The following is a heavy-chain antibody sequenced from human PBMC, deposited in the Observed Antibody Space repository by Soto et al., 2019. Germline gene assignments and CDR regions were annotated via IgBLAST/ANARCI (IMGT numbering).Heavy chain of an antibody. CDR3: ARLSGYSSGRVDY. D-gene: IGHD5-18*01. CDR2: IYPGDSDT. Sequence: PGESLKISCKGSGYSFTRNWIGWVRQMPGKGLEWMGIIYPGDSDTTYSPSFQGQVIISVEKSISTAYLQWSSLKASDTAMYYCARLSGYSSGRVDYWGHGTLVTGSS. J-gene: IGHJ4*01. CDR1: GYSFTRNW. V-gene: IGHV5-51*01.